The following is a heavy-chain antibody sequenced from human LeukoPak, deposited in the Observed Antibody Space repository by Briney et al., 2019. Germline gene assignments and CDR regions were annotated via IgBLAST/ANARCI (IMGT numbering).Heavy chain of an antibody. Sequence: GGSLRLSCAASGFTFSSYWMSWVRQAPGKGLEWVANIKQDGSEKYYVDSVKGQFTISRDNAKNSLYLQMNSLRAEDTAVYYCARDHTYYYDSSGYLGIWGQGTMVTVSS. CDR3: ARDHTYYYDSSGYLGI. CDR2: IKQDGSEK. CDR1: GFTFSSYW. V-gene: IGHV3-7*01. D-gene: IGHD3-22*01. J-gene: IGHJ3*02.